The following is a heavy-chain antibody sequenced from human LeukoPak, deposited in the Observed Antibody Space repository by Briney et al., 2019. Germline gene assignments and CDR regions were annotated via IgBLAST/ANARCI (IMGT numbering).Heavy chain of an antibody. CDR1: GFSFSDYG. V-gene: IGHV3-33*01. CDR3: ARKQAGLHDVLDV. J-gene: IGHJ3*01. Sequence: GRSLRLSCAASGFSFSDYGMHWVRQAPGEGLEWVAVIWYDGSLEYYLDAVKGRFIISRDNSKNTLSLQMNNLRADDTAVYYRARKQAGLHDVLDVWGQGTMVTVS. CDR2: IWYDGSLE.